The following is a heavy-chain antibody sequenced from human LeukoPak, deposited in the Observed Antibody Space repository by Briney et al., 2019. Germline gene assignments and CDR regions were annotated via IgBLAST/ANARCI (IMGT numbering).Heavy chain of an antibody. D-gene: IGHD3-10*01. V-gene: IGHV5-51*01. CDR2: IYPGDSDT. CDR3: ARHPFYYGSGSNWFDP. Sequence: GESLKISCRGSGYSFTSYWIGWVRQMPGKGLEWMGIIYPGDSDTRYSPSFQGQVTISADKSISTAYLQWSSLKASDTAMYYCARHPFYYGSGSNWFDPWGQGTLVTVSS. J-gene: IGHJ5*02. CDR1: GYSFTSYW.